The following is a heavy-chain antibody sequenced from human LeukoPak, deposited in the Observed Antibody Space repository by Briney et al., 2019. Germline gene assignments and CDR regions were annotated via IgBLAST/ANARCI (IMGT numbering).Heavy chain of an antibody. D-gene: IGHD2-2*01. Sequence: GGSLRLSCAASGFTFSSYAMSWVRQAPGKGLEWVSAISGSGGSTYYADSVKGRFTISRDNSKNTLYLQMNSLRAEDTAVYHCAKFLSRVPATIDYWGQGTLVTVSS. CDR2: ISGSGGST. V-gene: IGHV3-23*01. CDR3: AKFLSRVPATIDY. J-gene: IGHJ4*02. CDR1: GFTFSSYA.